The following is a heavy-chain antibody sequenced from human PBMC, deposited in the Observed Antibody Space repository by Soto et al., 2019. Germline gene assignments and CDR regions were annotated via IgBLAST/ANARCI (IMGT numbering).Heavy chain of an antibody. CDR2: ISSSDTYI. V-gene: IGHV3-21*04. CDR3: ARLYSSAWYGPGRY. D-gene: IGHD6-19*01. CDR1: EFTFSSYS. J-gene: IGHJ4*02. Sequence: PGGSLRLSCVASEFTFSSYSMNWVRQAPGKGLEWVSSISSSDTYIYYADSVKGRFTISRDNAKNSLYLQMNSLRAEDTALYYCARLYSSAWYGPGRYWGQGTLVTVSS.